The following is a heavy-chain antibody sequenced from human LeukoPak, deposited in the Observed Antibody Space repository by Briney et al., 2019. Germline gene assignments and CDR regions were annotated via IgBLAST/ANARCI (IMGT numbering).Heavy chain of an antibody. D-gene: IGHD3-10*01. J-gene: IGHJ4*02. CDR2: INHSGST. CDR1: GGSFSGYY. V-gene: IGHV4-34*01. Sequence: KSSETLSLTCVVYGGSFSGYYWSWIRQPPGKGLEWIGEINHSGSTNYNPSLKSRVTISVGTSKNQFSLKLSSVTAADTAVYYCAREWAGSGIDYWGQGTLVTVSS. CDR3: AREWAGSGIDY.